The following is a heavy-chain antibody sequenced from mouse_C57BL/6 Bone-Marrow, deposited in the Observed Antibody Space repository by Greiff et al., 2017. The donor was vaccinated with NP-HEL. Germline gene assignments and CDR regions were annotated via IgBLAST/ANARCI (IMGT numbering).Heavy chain of an antibody. Sequence: VQRVESGAELARPGASVKLSCKASGYTFTSYGISWVKQRTGQGLEWIGEIYPRSGNNYYNEKFKGKATLTADKSSSTAYMELRSLTSEDSAVYFCARTGFAYWGQGTLVTVSA. CDR3: ARTGFAY. J-gene: IGHJ3*01. CDR1: GYTFTSYG. CDR2: IYPRSGNN. V-gene: IGHV1-81*01.